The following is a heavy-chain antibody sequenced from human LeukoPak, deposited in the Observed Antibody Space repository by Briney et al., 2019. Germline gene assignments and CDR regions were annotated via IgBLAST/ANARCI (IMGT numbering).Heavy chain of an antibody. Sequence: PGGSLRLSCAASGFTFSSYWLSWVRQAPGKGLEWVAHIKQDGSEKYYVDSVKGRFTISRDNAKNSLYLQMNSLRAEDTAVYYCARDLSIAVAGTGTFDYWGQGTLVTVSS. J-gene: IGHJ4*02. CDR1: GFTFSSYW. V-gene: IGHV3-7*01. D-gene: IGHD6-19*01. CDR2: IKQDGSEK. CDR3: ARDLSIAVAGTGTFDY.